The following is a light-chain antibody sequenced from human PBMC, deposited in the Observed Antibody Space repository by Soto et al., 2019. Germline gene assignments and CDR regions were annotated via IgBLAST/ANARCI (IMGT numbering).Light chain of an antibody. Sequence: SALSHTPPSCRCLRQSITISCTRPNPDDGGYNYVSWYQQHPGKAPKLMIYDVSNRPSGVSNRFSGSKSGNTASLTISGLQAEDEADYYCSSYTSSSTPYVFGTGTKVTVL. V-gene: IGLV2-14*01. CDR2: DVS. CDR3: SSYTSSSTPYV. J-gene: IGLJ1*01. CDR1: NPDDGGYNY.